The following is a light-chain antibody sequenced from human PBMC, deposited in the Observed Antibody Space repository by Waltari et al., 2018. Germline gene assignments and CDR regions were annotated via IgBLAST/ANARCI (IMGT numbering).Light chain of an antibody. J-gene: IGLJ3*02. Sequence: QSALTQPASVSGSPGQSITISCTGTNSDVGFYNYVSWYQQHPGKAPKLLIYDVSVRPSGVSNRFSCSKSGNTASLTISGLQAEDEADYYCNSYTGSSSWVFGGGTRLTVL. CDR1: NSDVGFYNY. CDR3: NSYTGSSSWV. V-gene: IGLV2-14*03. CDR2: DVS.